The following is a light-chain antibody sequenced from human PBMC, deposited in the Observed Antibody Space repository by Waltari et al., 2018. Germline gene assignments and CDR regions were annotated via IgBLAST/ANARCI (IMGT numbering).Light chain of an antibody. CDR1: QSVSSF. V-gene: IGKV3-11*01. CDR2: DAS. CDR3: QQRRNWPLT. Sequence: EIVLTQSPATLSLSPGDRVTLSCRPSQSVSSFLAWYQQKPGQAPRLLIYDASNRSTGIPARFSGSGSGTDFTLTISGLEPEDFAVYFCQQRRNWPLTFGPGTKVDIK. J-gene: IGKJ3*01.